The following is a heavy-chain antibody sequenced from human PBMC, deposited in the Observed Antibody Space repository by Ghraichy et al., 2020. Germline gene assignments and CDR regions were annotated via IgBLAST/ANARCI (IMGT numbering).Heavy chain of an antibody. D-gene: IGHD3-22*01. J-gene: IGHJ2*01. CDR1: GGSFSVYF. CDR2: INHSGST. Sequence: GSLSLTCNVFGGSFSVYFWNWIRQPPGKGLEYIGEINHSGSTNYNPSLKSRVTISIDTSKNQFSLKLNSVTAADTAIYYCARVRDYYDSSGYNAGWYFDLWGRGTLVTVSS. CDR3: ARVRDYYDSSGYNAGWYFDL. V-gene: IGHV4-34*01.